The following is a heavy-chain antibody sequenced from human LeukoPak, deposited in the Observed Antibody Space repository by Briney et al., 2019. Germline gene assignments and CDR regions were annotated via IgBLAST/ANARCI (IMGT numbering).Heavy chain of an antibody. CDR2: IRYDGSYE. V-gene: IGHV3-30*02. D-gene: IGHD5-24*01. J-gene: IGHJ6*03. CDR3: AKDGGLHLYYYYNYMGI. CDR1: GFTFNSYG. Sequence: PGGSLRLSCAASGFTFNSYGMHWVRQAPGKGLEWVAFIRYDGSYEYYADSVKGRFTISRDNSKTTLYLQMNSLRSEDTAVYYCAKDGGLHLYYYYNYMGIWGKGTTVTVSS.